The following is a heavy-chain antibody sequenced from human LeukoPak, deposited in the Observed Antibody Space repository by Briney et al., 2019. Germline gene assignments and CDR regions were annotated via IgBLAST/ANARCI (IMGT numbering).Heavy chain of an antibody. CDR1: GFTFDDYN. CDR2: ITWNGDST. J-gene: IGHJ6*03. Sequence: GGSLRLSCAATGFTFDDYNMHWVRQAPGKGLEWVSLITWNGDSTYYADSVEGRFTISRDNSKNSLYLQMNSLRTEDTALYYCAKDKWLRGYYYYYMDVWGKGTTVTVSS. CDR3: AKDKWLRGYYYYYMDV. V-gene: IGHV3-43*01. D-gene: IGHD5-12*01.